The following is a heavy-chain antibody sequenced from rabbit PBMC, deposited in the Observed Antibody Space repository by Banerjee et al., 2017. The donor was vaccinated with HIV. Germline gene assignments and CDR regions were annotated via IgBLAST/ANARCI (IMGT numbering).Heavy chain of an antibody. CDR3: ARADDGAYGYKL. D-gene: IGHD6-1*01. CDR2: IYAGSSGGT. J-gene: IGHJ4*01. Sequence: QEQLEESGGYLVKPEGSLTLTCTASGFSFSSSYWICWVRQAPGKGLEWIACIYAGSSGGTYYESWAKGRFTISKTSSTTVTLQMTSLIAADTATYFCARADDGAYGYKLWGPGTLVTVS. V-gene: IGHV1S45*01. CDR1: GFSFSSSYW.